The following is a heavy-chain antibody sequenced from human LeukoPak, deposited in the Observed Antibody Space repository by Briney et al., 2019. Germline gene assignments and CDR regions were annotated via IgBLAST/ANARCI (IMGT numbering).Heavy chain of an antibody. CDR1: GFPFSSYA. D-gene: IGHD6-13*01. Sequence: GGSLSLSCAPSGFPFSSYAMSWVGKPPGKGREWASAFCGSGGSTYYADSVKGRFTISRDNSKNTLYLQMNSLRAEDTAVYYCAKHSSSLRDYYYYGMDVWGKGTTVTVSS. J-gene: IGHJ6*04. V-gene: IGHV3-23*01. CDR3: AKHSSSLRDYYYYGMDV. CDR2: FCGSGGST.